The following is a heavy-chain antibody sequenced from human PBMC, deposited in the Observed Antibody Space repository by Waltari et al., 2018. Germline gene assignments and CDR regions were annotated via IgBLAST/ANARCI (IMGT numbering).Heavy chain of an antibody. D-gene: IGHD4-17*01. CDR1: GFPFVDYS. V-gene: IGHV3-49*04. CDR2: IRSKAYGETT. Sequence: DVQLAESGGGLVQPGRSLRLSCTTSGFPFVDYSMTWVRQAPGQGLEWVGFIRSKAYGETTDYAASVRGRFTISRDDSKSIAYLQMNSLKTEDTAIYFCARDLMYGEHPLFDRWGQGTLVTVSS. J-gene: IGHJ5*02. CDR3: ARDLMYGEHPLFDR.